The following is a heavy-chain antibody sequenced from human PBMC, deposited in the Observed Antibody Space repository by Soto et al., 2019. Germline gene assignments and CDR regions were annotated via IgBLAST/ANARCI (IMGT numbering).Heavy chain of an antibody. V-gene: IGHV4-31*11. D-gene: IGHD2-15*01. CDR3: ARAAATGHPAVPDY. J-gene: IGHJ4*02. Sequence: QVHLQESGPGLVKPSQTLSLTCAVSGDSISSGDYYWNWIRQHPGKGLEWIGYIYYSRITQYNPSLKSRVTISVDTTKHQISLKVSSVTAADTAVYYCARAAATGHPAVPDYWGQGTLVTVSS. CDR2: IYYSRIT. CDR1: GDSISSGDYY.